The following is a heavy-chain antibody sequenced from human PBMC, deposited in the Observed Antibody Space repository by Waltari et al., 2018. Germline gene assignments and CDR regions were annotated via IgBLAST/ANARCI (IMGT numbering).Heavy chain of an antibody. D-gene: IGHD6-6*01. V-gene: IGHV4-39*01. J-gene: IGHJ3*01. CDR3: ARQAARGIDAFDF. CDR1: GGSICSSRYY. CDR2: IYYSGST. Sequence: LQLQESGPGLVKPSETLSLTCTVSGGSICSSRYYWGWIRQPPGKGLAWIGSIYYSGSTYYNPSLKSRVTISVDTSKNQFSLKLSSVTAADTAVYYCARQAARGIDAFDFWGQGTMVTVSS.